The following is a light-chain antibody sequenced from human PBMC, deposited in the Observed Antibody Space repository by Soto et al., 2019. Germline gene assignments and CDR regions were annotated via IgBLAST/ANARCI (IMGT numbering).Light chain of an antibody. CDR1: SSNIGSNY. J-gene: IGLJ2*01. CDR2: RNN. V-gene: IGLV1-47*01. CDR3: AAWDDSLSGVV. Sequence: QSVLTQPPSPPGPPGKRVTIFGSGSSSNIGSNYVYWYQQLPGTAPKLLIYRNNQRPSGVPDRFSGSKSGTSASLAISGLRSEDEADYYCAAWDDSLSGVVFGGGTKLTVL.